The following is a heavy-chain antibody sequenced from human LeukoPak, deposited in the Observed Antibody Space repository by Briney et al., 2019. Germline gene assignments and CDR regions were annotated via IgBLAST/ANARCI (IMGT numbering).Heavy chain of an antibody. D-gene: IGHD5-18*01. CDR2: ISGSGGST. J-gene: IGHJ4*02. V-gene: IGHV3-23*01. Sequence: GGSLRLSCAASGFTFSSYAMSWVRQAPGKGLEWVSAISGSGGSTYYADSVKGRFTISRDNSKNTLYLQMNSLKTEDTAVYYCTTGLATAMVTFDYWGQGTLVTVSS. CDR3: TTGLATAMVTFDY. CDR1: GFTFSSYA.